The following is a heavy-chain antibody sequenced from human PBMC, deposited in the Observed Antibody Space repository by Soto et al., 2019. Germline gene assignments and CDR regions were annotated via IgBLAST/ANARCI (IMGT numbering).Heavy chain of an antibody. D-gene: IGHD1-26*01. J-gene: IGHJ6*02. Sequence: GGSLRLSCAASGFTFSSYGMHWVRQAPGKGLEWVAVISYDGSNKYYADSVKGRFTISRDNSKNTLYLQMNSLRAEDTAVYYCAKDRGSAEGAHYYYYYGMDVWGQGTTVTVSS. CDR2: ISYDGSNK. V-gene: IGHV3-30*18. CDR1: GFTFSSYG. CDR3: AKDRGSAEGAHYYYYYGMDV.